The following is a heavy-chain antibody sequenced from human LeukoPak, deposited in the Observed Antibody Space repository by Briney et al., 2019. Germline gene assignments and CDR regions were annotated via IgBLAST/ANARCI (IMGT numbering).Heavy chain of an antibody. CDR1: GYTLTGYY. D-gene: IGHD1-26*01. CDR2: MNPNSGGT. J-gene: IGHJ5*02. Sequence: ASVKVSCKASGYTLTGYYMHWVRQAPGQGLEWMGWMNPNSGGTNYGQRFQGRVTMTTDTSTATVYMELNSLTSDDTAVYYCARYRGGYSKSNWFDPWGQGSLVTVSS. V-gene: IGHV1-2*02. CDR3: ARYRGGYSKSNWFDP.